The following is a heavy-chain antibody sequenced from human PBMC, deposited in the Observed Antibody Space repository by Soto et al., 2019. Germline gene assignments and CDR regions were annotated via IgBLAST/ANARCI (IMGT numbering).Heavy chain of an antibody. D-gene: IGHD2-15*01. CDR2: IYPGDSDT. CDR1: GYSFTDYW. Sequence: GESLKISCKGSGYSFTDYWIGWVRQMPGKGPEWMGIIYPGDSDTRYSPSFEGQATISADKSISIAYLQWSSLKASDSAIYYCARRQCSGGSCYGWFAPWGQGTLVTVSS. V-gene: IGHV5-51*01. CDR3: ARRQCSGGSCYGWFAP. J-gene: IGHJ5*02.